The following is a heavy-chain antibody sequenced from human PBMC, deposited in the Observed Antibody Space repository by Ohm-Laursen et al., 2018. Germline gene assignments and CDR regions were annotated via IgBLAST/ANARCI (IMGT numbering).Heavy chain of an antibody. CDR3: ARAGTYDSSGYYGY. Sequence: SLRLSCSASGSTFDDYAMHWVRQAPGKGLEWVAVIWYDGSNKYYADSVKGRFTISRDNSKNTLYLQMNSLRAEDTAVYYCARAGTYDSSGYYGYWGQGTLVTVSS. D-gene: IGHD3-22*01. CDR1: GSTFDDYA. V-gene: IGHV3-33*08. J-gene: IGHJ4*02. CDR2: IWYDGSNK.